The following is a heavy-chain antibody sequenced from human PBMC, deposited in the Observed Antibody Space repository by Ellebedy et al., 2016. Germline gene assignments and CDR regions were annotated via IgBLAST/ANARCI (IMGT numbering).Heavy chain of an antibody. CDR3: ARTTVKHYFDN. D-gene: IGHD1-1*01. Sequence: GGSLRLSCAASGFTFNTYAMDWVRQAPGTGLEWVALLSYDGSNEFYADSVKGRFTISRDNSNDTVFLQMNSLRAEDTAVYYCARTTVKHYFDNWGQGTLVTVSS. CDR1: GFTFNTYA. V-gene: IGHV3-30*04. CDR2: LSYDGSNE. J-gene: IGHJ4*02.